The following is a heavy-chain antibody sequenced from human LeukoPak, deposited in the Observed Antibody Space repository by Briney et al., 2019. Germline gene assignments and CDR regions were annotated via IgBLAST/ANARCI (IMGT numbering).Heavy chain of an antibody. D-gene: IGHD3-10*01. CDR3: ARVAELLYFDY. CDR1: GFTFSSYE. Sequence: GGSLRLSCAASGFTFSSYEMNWVRQAPGKGLEWVSYISSSGSTIYYADSVKGRFTISRDNVKNSLYLQMNSLRAEDTAVYYCARVAELLYFDYWGQGTLVTVSS. J-gene: IGHJ4*02. CDR2: ISSSGSTI. V-gene: IGHV3-48*03.